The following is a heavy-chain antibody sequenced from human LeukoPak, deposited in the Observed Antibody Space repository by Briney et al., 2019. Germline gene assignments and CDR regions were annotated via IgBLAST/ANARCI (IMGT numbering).Heavy chain of an antibody. J-gene: IGHJ4*02. V-gene: IGHV3-30*18. CDR2: ISYDGTIK. CDR1: GFTFSTYA. D-gene: IGHD2-2*01. Sequence: PGGSLRLSCAASGFTFSTYAMHWGRQTPGKGLEWMAVISYDGTIKYYADSVKGRFTISRDNSENTLYLQMNSLRAEDTAVYYCAKDRGYCSSTSCPASFDYWGQGTLVTVSS. CDR3: AKDRGYCSSTSCPASFDY.